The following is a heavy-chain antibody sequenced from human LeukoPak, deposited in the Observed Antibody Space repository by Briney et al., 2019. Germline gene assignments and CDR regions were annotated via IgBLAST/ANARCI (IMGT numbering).Heavy chain of an antibody. J-gene: IGHJ4*02. CDR3: ARDAYYDFWSGYPSFDY. CDR2: IYTSGST. CDR1: GGSISSYY. D-gene: IGHD3-3*01. Sequence: PSETLSLTCTVSGGSISSYYWSWIRQPAGKGLEWIGRIYTSGSTNYNPSLKSRVTMSVDTSKNQFSLKLSSVTAADTAVYYCARDAYYDFWSGYPSFDYWGQGTLVTVSS. V-gene: IGHV4-4*07.